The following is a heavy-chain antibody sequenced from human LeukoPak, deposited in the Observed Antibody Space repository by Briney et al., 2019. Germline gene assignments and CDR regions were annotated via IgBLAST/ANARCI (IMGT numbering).Heavy chain of an antibody. D-gene: IGHD6-6*01. J-gene: IGHJ4*02. CDR1: GFTFSSYA. V-gene: IGHV3-23*01. CDR3: AKDPPLEYSSSPDY. Sequence: GRSLRLSCAASGFTFSSYAMSWVRQAPGKGLEWVSAISGSGGSTYYADSVKGRFTISRDNSKNTLYLQMNSLRAEDTAVYYCAKDPPLEYSSSPDYWGQGTLVTVSS. CDR2: ISGSGGST.